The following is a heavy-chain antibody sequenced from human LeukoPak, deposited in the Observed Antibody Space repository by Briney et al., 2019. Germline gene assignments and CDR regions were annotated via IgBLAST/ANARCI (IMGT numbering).Heavy chain of an antibody. D-gene: IGHD2-2*01. CDR3: ARGLSGYATSLGY. J-gene: IGHJ4*02. CDR2: ISWNSGSI. Sequence: GGSLRLSCAASGFTFDDYAMHWVRQAPGKGLEWVSGISWNSGSIGYADSVKGRFTISRDNAKNSLYLQMNSLRAEDTAVYYCARGLSGYATSLGYWGQGTLVTVSS. CDR1: GFTFDDYA. V-gene: IGHV3-9*01.